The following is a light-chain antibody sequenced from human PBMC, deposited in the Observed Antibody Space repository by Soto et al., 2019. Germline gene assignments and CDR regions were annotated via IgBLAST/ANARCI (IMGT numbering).Light chain of an antibody. CDR3: ATWDASLNGV. CDR2: GNN. J-gene: IGLJ2*01. Sequence: QSVLTQPPSVSGTPGQRVTISCSGSSSNIENNFVDWYQQFPGTAPRLLIYGNNRRPSGVPDRFAGSKSGKSASLAISGLRSEDEGDYYCATWDASLNGVFGGWTKLTVL. V-gene: IGLV1-47*02. CDR1: SSNIENNF.